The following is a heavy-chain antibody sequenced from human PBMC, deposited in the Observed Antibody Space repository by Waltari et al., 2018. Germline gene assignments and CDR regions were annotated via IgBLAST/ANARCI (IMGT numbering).Heavy chain of an antibody. CDR3: AREVHFAFDI. CDR1: GGSFSGYY. CDR2: INHSEST. V-gene: IGHV4-34*01. J-gene: IGHJ3*02. Sequence: QVQLQQWGAGLLKPSETLSLTCAVYGGSFSGYYWSWIRQPPGKGLEWIGEINHSESTNDNPSLKSRVTISVDTSKIQFSLKLSSVTAADTAVYYCAREVHFAFDIWGQGTMVTVSS. D-gene: IGHD1-1*01.